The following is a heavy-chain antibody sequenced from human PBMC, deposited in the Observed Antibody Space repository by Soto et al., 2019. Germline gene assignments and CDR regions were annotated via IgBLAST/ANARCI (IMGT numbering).Heavy chain of an antibody. J-gene: IGHJ4*01. CDR3: ARAYVGSCSSTTGSPFHN. CDR2: ISGSDPGT. D-gene: IGHD2-2*01. Sequence: EVQMLESGGGLVQPGGSLRLSCAASGFTFGSYAMSWVRQIPGKGLELVAAISGSDPGTYHAGSVRGRFTISRDNSKNTLYLQMNSLGVEDTALYYCARAYVGSCSSTTGSPFHNWGRGTLVTVSS. CDR1: GFTFGSYA. V-gene: IGHV3-23*01.